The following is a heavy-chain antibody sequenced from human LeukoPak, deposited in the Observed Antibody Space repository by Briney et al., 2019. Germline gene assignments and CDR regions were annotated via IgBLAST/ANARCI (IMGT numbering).Heavy chain of an antibody. V-gene: IGHV3-9*01. D-gene: IGHD3-22*01. CDR3: AKVPLGYDSSGYEA. CDR2: ISWNSGSI. Sequence: PGGSLRLSCAASGFTFDDYAMHWVRQAPGKGLEWVSGISWNSGSIGYADSVKGRFTISRDNAKNSLYLQMNSLRAEDTALYYCAKVPLGYDSSGYEAWGQGTLVTVSS. J-gene: IGHJ4*02. CDR1: GFTFDDYA.